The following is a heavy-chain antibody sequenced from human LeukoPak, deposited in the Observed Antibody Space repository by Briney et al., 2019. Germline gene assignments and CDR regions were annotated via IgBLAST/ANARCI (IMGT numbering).Heavy chain of an antibody. CDR1: GDSVSSNSAA. Sequence: SQTLSLTCAISGDSVSSNSAAWNWLRQSPSRGLEWLGRTYYRSKWYNDYAVSVKSRITINPDTSKNQFSLQLNSVTPEDTAVYYCARCVIYSGYDKSDYYMDVWGKGTTVTVSS. D-gene: IGHD5-12*01. CDR2: TYYRSKWYN. V-gene: IGHV6-1*01. CDR3: ARCVIYSGYDKSDYYMDV. J-gene: IGHJ6*03.